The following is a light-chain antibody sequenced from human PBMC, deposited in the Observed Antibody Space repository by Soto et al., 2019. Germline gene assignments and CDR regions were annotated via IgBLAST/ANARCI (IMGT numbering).Light chain of an antibody. J-gene: IGKJ5*01. CDR3: QQYNNYPIT. Sequence: ASVGDIVTITCRASQTISTWLAWYQQKPGKAPKLLIYDASSLQSGVPSRFSGSRSGTEFTLTISSLQPDDFATYYCQQYNNYPITFGRGTRLEIK. CDR1: QTISTW. V-gene: IGKV1-5*01. CDR2: DAS.